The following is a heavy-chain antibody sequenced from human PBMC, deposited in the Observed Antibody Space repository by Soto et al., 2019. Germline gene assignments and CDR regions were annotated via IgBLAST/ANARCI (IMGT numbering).Heavy chain of an antibody. CDR2: IYPGDSDT. V-gene: IGHV5-51*01. CDR3: ASPILYYDFWSGYSPPAFDI. D-gene: IGHD3-3*01. CDR1: GYSFTSYW. Sequence: LTISCKGSGYSFTSYWIGWVRQMPGKGLEWMGIIYPGDSDTRYSPSFQGQVTISADKSISTAYLQWSSLKASDTAMYYCASPILYYDFWSGYSPPAFDIWGQGTMVTVSS. J-gene: IGHJ3*02.